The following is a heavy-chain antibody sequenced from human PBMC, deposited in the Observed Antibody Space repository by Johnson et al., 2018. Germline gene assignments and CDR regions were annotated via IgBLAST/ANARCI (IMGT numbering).Heavy chain of an antibody. D-gene: IGHD5-18*01. V-gene: IGHV3-7*01. Sequence: VQLVESGGGLVQPGGSLRLSCAASGFTFSSYWMSWVRQAPGKGLEWVANIKEDGSAKYYVDSVKGRFPISGDNAKNSLYLQMNSLRAEDTAVYYCARVIDVETAILDYYYYYMDVWGKGTTVTVSS. J-gene: IGHJ6*03. CDR2: IKEDGSAK. CDR3: ARVIDVETAILDYYYYYMDV. CDR1: GFTFSSYW.